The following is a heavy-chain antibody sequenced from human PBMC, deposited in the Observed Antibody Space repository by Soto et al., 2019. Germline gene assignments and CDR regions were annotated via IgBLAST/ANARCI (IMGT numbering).Heavy chain of an antibody. V-gene: IGHV3-74*01. J-gene: IGHJ6*04. CDR1: GFTLSGRS. CDR2: IDNAGTDS. CDR3: PRGWFGPDV. Sequence: EVQLVESAGGLVQPGGSLTVACAASGFTLSGRSMLWVRQAPGKGLVWVSGIDNAGTDSTYADSVKGRFTSSRDNAKNMLYLQMNSLRVEDTAVYYCPRGWFGPDVWGKGTTVTVSS. D-gene: IGHD3-10*01.